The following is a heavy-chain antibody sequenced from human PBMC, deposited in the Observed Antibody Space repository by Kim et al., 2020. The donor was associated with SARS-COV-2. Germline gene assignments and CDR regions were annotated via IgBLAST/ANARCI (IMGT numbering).Heavy chain of an antibody. CDR1: GFSFSSYA. CDR2: IWFDGSQA. CDR3: ARDGDPAYWTYFDY. V-gene: IGHV3-33*02. J-gene: IGHJ4*02. D-gene: IGHD2-15*01. Sequence: GGSLRLSCAASGFSFSSYAMHWVRQAPGKGLEWVAVIWFDGSQAFYADSVKGRFTISRDNSADTLFLQINDLRAEDTAIYYCARDGDPAYWTYFDYWGQGTRVTVSS.